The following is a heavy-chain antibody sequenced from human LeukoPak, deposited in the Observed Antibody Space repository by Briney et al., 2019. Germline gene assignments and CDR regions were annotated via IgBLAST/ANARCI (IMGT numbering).Heavy chain of an antibody. J-gene: IGHJ4*02. Sequence: GASVKVSCKASGYTFTSYGISWVRQAPGQGLEWMGWISAYNGNTNYAQKLQGRVTMTTDTSTSTAYMELRSLRSDDTAVYYCAREIGVQQLESCFDYWGQGTLVTVSS. CDR2: ISAYNGNT. CDR3: AREIGVQQLESCFDY. CDR1: GYTFTSYG. V-gene: IGHV1-18*01. D-gene: IGHD6-6*01.